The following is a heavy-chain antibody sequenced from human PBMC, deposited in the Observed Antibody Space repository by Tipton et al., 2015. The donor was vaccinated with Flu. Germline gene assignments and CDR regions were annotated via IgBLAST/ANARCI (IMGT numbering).Heavy chain of an antibody. CDR3: ANEYYDFWSGYFGEVGYGMDV. CDR2: ISYDGSNK. CDR1: GFTFSSYG. Sequence: RSLRLSCAAPGFTFSSYGMHWVRQAPGKGLEWVAVISYDGSNKYYADSVKGRFTISRDNSKNTLYLQMNSLRAEDTAVYYCANEYYDFWSGYFGEVGYGMDVWGQGTTVTVSS. J-gene: IGHJ6*02. D-gene: IGHD3-3*01. V-gene: IGHV3-30*18.